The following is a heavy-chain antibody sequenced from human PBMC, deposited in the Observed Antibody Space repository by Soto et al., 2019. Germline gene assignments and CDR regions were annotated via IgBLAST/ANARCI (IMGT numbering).Heavy chain of an antibody. V-gene: IGHV3-48*02. Sequence: VSRRLSCSASVFCFTSYTMNWIRKAPGKGLEWISYISTSSSTIYYADSVKGRFTISRDNAKNSLYLQMNSLRDEDTAVYYCARAACSGGSCYWGQGTLVTVSS. CDR2: ISTSSSTI. J-gene: IGHJ4*02. CDR3: ARAACSGGSCY. CDR1: VFCFTSYT. D-gene: IGHD2-15*01.